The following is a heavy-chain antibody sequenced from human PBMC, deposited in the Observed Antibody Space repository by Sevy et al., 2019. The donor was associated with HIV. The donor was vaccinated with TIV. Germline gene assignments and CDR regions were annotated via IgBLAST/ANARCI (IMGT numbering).Heavy chain of an antibody. CDR3: AKSPRYDILTGSFDP. CDR2: ISWNSGSI. D-gene: IGHD3-9*01. CDR1: GFTFDDYA. V-gene: IGHV3-9*01. Sequence: GGSLRLSCAASGFTFDDYAMHWVRQAPGKGLEWVSGISWNSGSIGYADSVKGRFTISRDNAKNPLYLQMNSLRAEDTALYYCAKSPRYDILTGSFDPWGQGTLVTVSS. J-gene: IGHJ5*02.